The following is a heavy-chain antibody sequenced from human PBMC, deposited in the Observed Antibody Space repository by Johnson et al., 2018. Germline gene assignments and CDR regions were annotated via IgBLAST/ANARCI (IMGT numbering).Heavy chain of an antibody. V-gene: IGHV3-20*04. J-gene: IGHJ6*02. CDR1: GFSFDDYG. D-gene: IGHD1-26*01. Sequence: VQLVESGGGVVRPGGSLRLSCVASGFSFDDYGMIWVRQAPAKGLEWVSGLNWNGGRTGYTDSVKGRFTISRDNAENSLYLQMNSLRVEDTGLYFCARERGGAYSYYYGMDVWGQGTTVTVSS. CDR2: LNWNGGRT. CDR3: ARERGGAYSYYYGMDV.